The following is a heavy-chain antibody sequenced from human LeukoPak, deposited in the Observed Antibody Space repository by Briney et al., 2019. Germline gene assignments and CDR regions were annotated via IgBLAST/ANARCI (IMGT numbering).Heavy chain of an antibody. CDR1: GGSISSSSYY. CDR2: IYYSGST. Sequence: SETLSLTCTVSGGSISSSSYYWGWIRQPPGKGLEWIGSIYYSGSTYYNPSLKSRVTISVDTSKNQFSLKLSSVTAADTAVYYCARRGIQLWLIPTPFDYWGQGTLVTVSS. D-gene: IGHD5-18*01. V-gene: IGHV4-39*01. CDR3: ARRGIQLWLIPTPFDY. J-gene: IGHJ4*02.